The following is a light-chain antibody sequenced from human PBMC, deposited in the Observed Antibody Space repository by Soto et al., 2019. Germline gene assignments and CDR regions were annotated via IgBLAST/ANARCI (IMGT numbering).Light chain of an antibody. V-gene: IGKV1-5*01. CDR2: HAS. J-gene: IGKJ1*01. CDR3: HQYQSYS. CDR1: QSISSW. Sequence: DIQMTQSPSTLPASVGDRVTITCRASQSISSWLAWYQQKPGTAPKLLIYHASNLESGVPSRFSGSGSGTDFTLTISSLQPDDFATYYCHQYQSYSFGQGTKVDIK.